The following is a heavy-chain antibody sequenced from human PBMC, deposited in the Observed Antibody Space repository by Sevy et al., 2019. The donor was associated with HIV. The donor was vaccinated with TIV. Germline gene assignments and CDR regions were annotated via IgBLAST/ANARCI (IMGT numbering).Heavy chain of an antibody. CDR2: FKRKADGGTL. CDR3: TRLIGAQSVFDY. CDR1: GFTFTDYA. J-gene: IGHJ4*02. Sequence: GGSLRLSCTASGFTFTDYAMNWVRQSPGKGLEWVAFFKRKADGGTLDHAASVKGRFTISRDDSKNIAYLQMNDLKTEDTGVYYCTRLIGAQSVFDYWGQGALVTDSS. D-gene: IGHD3-22*01. V-gene: IGHV3-49*04.